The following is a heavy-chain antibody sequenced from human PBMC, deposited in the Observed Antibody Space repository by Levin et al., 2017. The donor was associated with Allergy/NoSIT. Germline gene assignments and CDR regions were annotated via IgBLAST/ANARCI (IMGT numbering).Heavy chain of an antibody. Sequence: SQTLSLTCTVSGGSISDDSYYWAWVRQPPGKGLEWVGSIHYDGSAYYNPSLKTRLTISVDTSKNQFSLRVNSVTAADTAVYYCAGEPNSPYYYHYGLDVWGPGTTVTVSS. J-gene: IGHJ6*02. D-gene: IGHD2/OR15-2a*01. CDR3: AGEPNSPYYYHYGLDV. CDR1: GGSISDDSYY. CDR2: IHYDGSA. V-gene: IGHV4-39*07.